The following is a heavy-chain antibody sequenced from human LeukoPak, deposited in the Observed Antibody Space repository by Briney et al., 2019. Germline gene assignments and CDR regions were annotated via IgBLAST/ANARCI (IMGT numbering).Heavy chain of an antibody. J-gene: IGHJ4*02. CDR2: ISSSGSTT. V-gene: IGHV3-48*03. D-gene: IGHD6-19*01. CDR3: VKGGWLDY. CDR1: GFTFRTYD. Sequence: PGGSLRLSCAASGFTFRTYDMNWVRQAPGKGLEWTSYISSSGSTTHYADSVKDRFTVSRDDAKSSLYLQMNSLRAEDTAVYYCVKGGWLDYWGQGSLVTVSS.